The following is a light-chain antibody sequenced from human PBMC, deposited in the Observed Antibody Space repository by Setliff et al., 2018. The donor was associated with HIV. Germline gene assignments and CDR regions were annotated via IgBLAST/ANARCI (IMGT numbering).Light chain of an antibody. V-gene: IGLV2-14*03. Sequence: QSALAQPASVSGSPGQSITISCTGTSSDVGGYNFVSWYQQHPDKAPKALIYDVTHRPSGVSSRFSGSKSGKTASLTISGLQAEDEADYFCSSYRNSDPFYVFGTGTKV. CDR2: DVT. J-gene: IGLJ1*01. CDR1: SSDVGGYNF. CDR3: SSYRNSDPFYV.